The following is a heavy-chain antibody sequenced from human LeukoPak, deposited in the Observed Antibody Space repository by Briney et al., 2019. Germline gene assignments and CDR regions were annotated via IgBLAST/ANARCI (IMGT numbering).Heavy chain of an antibody. J-gene: IGHJ4*02. CDR1: GIIFSSYG. Sequence: GGSLRLSCAASGIIFSSYGMHWVRQAPGKGLEWVAFIRYDGSNKYYADSVKGRFTISRDNFKNTLYLQMNSLRAEDTAVYYCARDGGDYGSGSYYAYWGQGTLVTVSS. CDR2: IRYDGSNK. D-gene: IGHD3-10*01. CDR3: ARDGGDYGSGSYYAY. V-gene: IGHV3-30*02.